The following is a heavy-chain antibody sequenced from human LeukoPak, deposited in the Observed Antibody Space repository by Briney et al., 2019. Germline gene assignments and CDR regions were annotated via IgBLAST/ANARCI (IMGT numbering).Heavy chain of an antibody. CDR3: ARDRSFGSGYGFYFDY. CDR1: GFTFSSYA. J-gene: IGHJ4*02. Sequence: GRSLRLSCAASGFTFSSYAMHWVRQAPGKGLEWVAVISYDGSNKYYADSVKGRFTISRDNSKNTLYLQMNSLRAEDTAVYYCARDRSFGSGYGFYFDYWGQGTLVTVSS. CDR2: ISYDGSNK. D-gene: IGHD5-12*01. V-gene: IGHV3-30*04.